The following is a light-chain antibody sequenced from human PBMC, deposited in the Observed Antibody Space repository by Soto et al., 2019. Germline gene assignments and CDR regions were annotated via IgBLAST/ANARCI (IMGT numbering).Light chain of an antibody. V-gene: IGKV2-28*01. CDR2: VAS. CDR1: QSLLHSNGNNY. J-gene: IGKJ1*01. CDR3: MQALEAPRT. Sequence: DIVMTQSPLSLPVTPGEPASISCRSSQSLLHSNGNNYLDCYLQKPGQTPRLLIYVASHRASGVPDRFSGSEAGTDFTLKISRVEAEDVGVYYCMQALEAPRTFGQGTKVEVK.